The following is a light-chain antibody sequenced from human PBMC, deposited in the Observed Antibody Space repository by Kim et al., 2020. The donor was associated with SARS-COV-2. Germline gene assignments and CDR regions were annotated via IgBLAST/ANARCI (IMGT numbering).Light chain of an antibody. CDR2: WAS. V-gene: IGKV4-1*01. CDR1: QSLLSSSDYRYY. J-gene: IGKJ1*01. Sequence: ATSNCKSIQSLLSSSDYRYYLAWPQHKLGQPPSLIISWASTRESGVPDRFSGSVSGTDFTLTISSLQAEDVAVYYCHQYHSAPQTFGQGTKVDIK. CDR3: HQYHSAPQT.